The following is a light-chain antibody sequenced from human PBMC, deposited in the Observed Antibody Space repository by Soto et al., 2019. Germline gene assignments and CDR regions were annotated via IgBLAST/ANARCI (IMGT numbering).Light chain of an antibody. V-gene: IGKV3-20*01. Sequence: DIVLTQSPGTLSLSKGERATLSCRASETVNSNYLAWYQHKRGQAPRLLIYGASSRATGIPDRFSGSGSGTDFTLTITRLEPEDFALYYCQHYQSGHPITFGQGTLLEVK. CDR1: ETVNSNY. CDR3: QHYQSGHPIT. J-gene: IGKJ5*01. CDR2: GAS.